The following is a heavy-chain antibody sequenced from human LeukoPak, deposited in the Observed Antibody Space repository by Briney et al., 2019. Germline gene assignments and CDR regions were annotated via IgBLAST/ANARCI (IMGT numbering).Heavy chain of an antibody. CDR3: AKDPRSMIQAFDI. CDR1: GVTFSSYG. CDR2: ISGSGGST. J-gene: IGHJ3*02. D-gene: IGHD3-22*01. Sequence: GGSLRLSCPASGVTFSSYGMSWVRQAPRKDLEWHAAISGSGGSTYYADSVKGRFTISRYNYKNTLYLQMNSLGAEETAVYFCAKDPRSMIQAFDIWGQGTMVTVSS. V-gene: IGHV3-23*01.